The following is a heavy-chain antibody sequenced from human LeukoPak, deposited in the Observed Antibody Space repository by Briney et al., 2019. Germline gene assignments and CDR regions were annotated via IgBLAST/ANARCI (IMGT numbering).Heavy chain of an antibody. J-gene: IGHJ4*02. D-gene: IGHD5-12*01. CDR3: ASGYSGSPVADY. Sequence: ASVKVSCKASGYTFTSYGISWVRQAPGHGLGWMGWISAYNGNTNYAQKLQGRVTMTTDTATSTAYRELRSLRSDDTAVYYCASGYSGSPVADYWGQGTLVTVSS. CDR1: GYTFTSYG. V-gene: IGHV1-18*01. CDR2: ISAYNGNT.